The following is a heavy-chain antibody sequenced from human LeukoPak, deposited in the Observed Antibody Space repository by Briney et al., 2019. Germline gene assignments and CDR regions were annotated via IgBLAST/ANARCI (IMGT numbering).Heavy chain of an antibody. J-gene: IGHJ6*03. CDR1: GYTFTSYG. V-gene: IGHV1-18*01. CDR2: ISAYNGNT. Sequence: APVTVSCKASGYTFTSYGISWVRQAPGQGLEWMGWISAYNGNTNYAQKLQGRVTMTTDTSTSTAYMELRSLRSDDTAVYYCASGYCSGGSCYYMDVWGKGTTVTASS. D-gene: IGHD2-15*01. CDR3: ASGYCSGGSCYYMDV.